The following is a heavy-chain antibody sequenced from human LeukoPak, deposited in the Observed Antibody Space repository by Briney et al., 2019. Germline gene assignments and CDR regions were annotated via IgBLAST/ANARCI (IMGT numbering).Heavy chain of an antibody. D-gene: IGHD1-1*01. CDR2: IFTTGPG. Sequence: SETLSLTCTVSGASINSSPYYWTWIRQPAGKGLEWIGHIFTTGPGSYNPSLRSRVTISRDTSKNEFSLSLNSVTAADTAVYYCAGIWNAERSFDPWGQGTLVTVSS. J-gene: IGHJ5*02. CDR1: GASINSSPYY. CDR3: AGIWNAERSFDP. V-gene: IGHV4-61*09.